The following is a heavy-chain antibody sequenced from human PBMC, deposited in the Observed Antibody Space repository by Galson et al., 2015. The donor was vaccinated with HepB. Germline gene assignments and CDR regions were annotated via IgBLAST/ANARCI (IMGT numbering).Heavy chain of an antibody. V-gene: IGHV3-21*05. CDR2: ISSSSSYT. J-gene: IGHJ5*02. D-gene: IGHD6-13*01. CDR1: GFAFSSYS. Sequence: SLRLSCAASGFAFSSYSMNWIRQAPGKGLEWVSYISSSSSYTNYADSVKGRFTISRDNAKNSLYLQMNSLRAEDTAVYYCARDGMAAAGSDWFDPWGQGTLVTVSS. CDR3: ARDGMAAAGSDWFDP.